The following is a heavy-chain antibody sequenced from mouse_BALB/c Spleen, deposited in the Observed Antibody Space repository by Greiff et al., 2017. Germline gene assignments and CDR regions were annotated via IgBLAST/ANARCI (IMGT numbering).Heavy chain of an antibody. Sequence: VQGVESGPGLVAPSQSLSITCTVSGFSLTSYGVHWVRQPPGKGLEWLGVIWAGGSTNYNSALMSRLSISKDNSKSQVFLKMNSLQTDDTAMYYCARAPPYYGSSPWFAYWGQGTLVTVSA. D-gene: IGHD1-1*01. CDR2: IWAGGST. CDR3: ARAPPYYGSSPWFAY. V-gene: IGHV2-9*02. CDR1: GFSLTSYG. J-gene: IGHJ3*01.